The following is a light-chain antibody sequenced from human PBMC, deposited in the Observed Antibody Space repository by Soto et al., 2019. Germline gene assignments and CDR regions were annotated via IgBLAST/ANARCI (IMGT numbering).Light chain of an antibody. CDR2: DAS. V-gene: IGKV3-11*01. J-gene: IGKJ4*01. CDR3: QQRTDWPLT. Sequence: ETVLTQSPATLSLSPGQRATFSCRASQSVGSYLAWYQQKPGQAPRLLIYDASNRATDIPARFSGSGSGTDFTLTITSLEPEDFAVYFCQQRTDWPLTFGGGTKLEI. CDR1: QSVGSY.